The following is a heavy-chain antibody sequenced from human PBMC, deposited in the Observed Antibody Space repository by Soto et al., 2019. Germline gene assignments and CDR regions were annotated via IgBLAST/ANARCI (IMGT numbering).Heavy chain of an antibody. D-gene: IGHD2-2*01. V-gene: IGHV3-21*06. Sequence: MQLVESGGGLVKPGGSLRLSCAASEFTFTSSTMKWVRQAPGKGLEWVSSISSGSSDKYYADSVRGRFTISRDDAKNSVYLQMKGLRAEDSAVYYCVRLDCSGTSCYFYGLDVWGQGTTVTVSS. CDR3: VRLDCSGTSCYFYGLDV. CDR2: ISSGSSDK. J-gene: IGHJ6*02. CDR1: EFTFTSST.